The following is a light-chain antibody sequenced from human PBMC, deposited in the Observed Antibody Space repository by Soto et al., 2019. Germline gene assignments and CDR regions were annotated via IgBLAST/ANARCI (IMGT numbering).Light chain of an antibody. CDR1: QSFSIY. CDR2: DAS. CDR3: QQRSNWPPIT. J-gene: IGKJ5*01. V-gene: IGKV3-11*01. Sequence: IVLTQSPATLSLSPGERASLSCRASQSFSIYLAWYQQKPVQAPRLLIYDASNRATGIPARFSGSGSGTDFTLTISSLEPEDFAVYYCQQRSNWPPITFGQGTRLEIK.